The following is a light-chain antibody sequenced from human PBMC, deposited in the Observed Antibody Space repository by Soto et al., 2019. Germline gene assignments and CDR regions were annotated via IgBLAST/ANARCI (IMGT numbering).Light chain of an antibody. CDR3: MQGVQMPPIT. CDR1: QSRQHSNGYNY. V-gene: IGKV2-28*01. Sequence: DIVMTQSPLSLPVTPGEPASISCRSSQSRQHSNGYNYLDWYFQKPGQSPQLLIHLASNRASGVPVRFSGSGSGTDFTLNISSVEAEDVGLYYCMQGVQMPPITFGQGTRLEIK. J-gene: IGKJ5*01. CDR2: LAS.